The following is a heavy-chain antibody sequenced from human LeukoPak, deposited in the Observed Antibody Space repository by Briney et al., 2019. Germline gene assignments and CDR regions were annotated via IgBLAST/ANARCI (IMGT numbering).Heavy chain of an antibody. D-gene: IGHD2/OR15-2a*01. J-gene: IGHJ4*02. CDR1: GVTFSHLW. Sequence: GGSLRLSCVVSGVTFSHLWMNWVRQAPGKGLVWVSHINSDGSWTSYADSVKGRFTISKDNAKNTVYLQMNNLRAEDTAVYYCVSFYEAYWGRGTLVTVSS. V-gene: IGHV3-74*01. CDR3: VSFYEAY. CDR2: INSDGSWT.